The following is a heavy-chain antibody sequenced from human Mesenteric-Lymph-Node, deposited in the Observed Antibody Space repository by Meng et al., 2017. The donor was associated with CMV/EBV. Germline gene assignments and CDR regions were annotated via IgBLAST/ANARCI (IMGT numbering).Heavy chain of an antibody. CDR3: ARGRPGGFLYYFDY. V-gene: IGHV4-34*01. D-gene: IGHD4-23*01. J-gene: IGHJ4*02. CDR2: INHSGNT. CDR1: GGSFDIYY. Sequence: GSLRLSCAVYGGSFDIYYWSWIRQAPGKGLEWIGEINHSGNTNYNPSLKSRVTLSVDTSKNQLSLRLSSVTAADTAVYYCARGRPGGFLYYFDYWGQGALVTVSS.